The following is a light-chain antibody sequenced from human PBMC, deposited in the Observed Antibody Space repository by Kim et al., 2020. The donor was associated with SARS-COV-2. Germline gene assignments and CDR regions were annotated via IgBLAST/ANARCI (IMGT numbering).Light chain of an antibody. V-gene: IGLV2-14*03. J-gene: IGLJ1*01. Sequence: GQSITISCTGTSSDVGGYNYVSWYQQHPGKAPKLMIYDVSNRPSGVSNRFSGSKSGNTASLTISGLQAEDEADYYCSSYTSSTTNVFGPATKVTVL. CDR1: SSDVGGYNY. CDR3: SSYTSSTTNV. CDR2: DVS.